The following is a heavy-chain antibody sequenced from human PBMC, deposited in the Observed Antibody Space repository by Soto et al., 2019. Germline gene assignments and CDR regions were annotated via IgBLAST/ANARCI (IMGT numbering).Heavy chain of an antibody. Sequence: SSETLSLTCAVYGGSFSGYYWSWIRQPPGKGLEWIGEINHSGSTNYNPSLKSRVTMTTDTSTSTAYMELRSLRSDDTAVYYCARVPERFDYGDYALQLNYYFDYWGQGTLVTVSS. CDR2: INHSGST. V-gene: IGHV4-34*10. CDR3: ARVPERFDYGDYALQLNYYFDY. J-gene: IGHJ4*02. CDR1: GGSFSGYY. D-gene: IGHD4-17*01.